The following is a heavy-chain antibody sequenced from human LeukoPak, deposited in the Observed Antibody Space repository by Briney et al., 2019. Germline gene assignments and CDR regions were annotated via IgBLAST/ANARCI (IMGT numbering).Heavy chain of an antibody. J-gene: IGHJ6*03. D-gene: IGHD2-8*01. V-gene: IGHV1-46*01. Sequence: ASVKVSCKASGYTFTSYYMHWVRQAPGQGLEWMGIINPSGGSTSYAQKFQGRVTMTRDMSTSTAYMELRSLRSDDTAVYYCAKGRYCTNGVCPLYYYFYMDVWGKGTTVTVSS. CDR3: AKGRYCTNGVCPLYYYFYMDV. CDR1: GYTFTSYY. CDR2: INPSGGST.